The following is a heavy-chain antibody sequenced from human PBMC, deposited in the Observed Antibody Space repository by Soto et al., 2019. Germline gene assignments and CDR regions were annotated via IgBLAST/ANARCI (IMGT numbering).Heavy chain of an antibody. CDR1: GFTFSSYV. D-gene: IGHD5-18*01. V-gene: IGHV3-30*18. J-gene: IGHJ4*02. CDR2: ISYDGSNK. CDR3: SKHSGYSYGFPTYC. Sequence: QVQLVESGGGVVQPGRSLRLSCAASGFTFSSYVMHWVRQAPGKGLEWVALISYDGSNKYYADSVKGRFTISRDNSKNTLYLQMNSLRAEDTAVYYCSKHSGYSYGFPTYCWCQGTLVPVSS.